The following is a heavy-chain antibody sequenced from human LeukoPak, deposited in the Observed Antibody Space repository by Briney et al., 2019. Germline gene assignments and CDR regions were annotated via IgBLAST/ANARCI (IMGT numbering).Heavy chain of an antibody. CDR1: GFTFSSYG. CDR3: ARGLGRGADY. D-gene: IGHD1-26*01. Sequence: PGGSLRLSCAASGFTFSSYGMHWVRQAPGKGLEWVAVISYDGSNKYYADSVKGRFTISRDNSKNTLYLQMNSLRAEDTAVYYCARGLGRGADYWGQGTLVTVSS. V-gene: IGHV3-30*03. CDR2: ISYDGSNK. J-gene: IGHJ4*02.